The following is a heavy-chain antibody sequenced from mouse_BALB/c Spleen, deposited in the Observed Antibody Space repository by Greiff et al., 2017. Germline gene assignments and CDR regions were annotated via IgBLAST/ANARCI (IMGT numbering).Heavy chain of an antibody. CDR1: GFTFSSYG. CDR3: ARDRSAYYRYDVMAY. CDR2: INSNGGST. Sequence: EVHLVESGGGLVQPGGSLKLSCAASGFTFSSYGMSWVRQTPDKRLELVATINSNGGSTYYPDSVKGRFTISRDNAKNTLYLQMSSLKSEDTAMYYCARDRSAYYRYDVMAYWGQGTLVTVSA. D-gene: IGHD2-14*01. V-gene: IGHV5-6-3*01. J-gene: IGHJ3*01.